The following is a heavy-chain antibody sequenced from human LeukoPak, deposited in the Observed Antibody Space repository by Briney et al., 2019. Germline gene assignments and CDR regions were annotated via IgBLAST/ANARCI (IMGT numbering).Heavy chain of an antibody. Sequence: GGSLRLSCAASGFTFSSYAMHWVRQAPGKGLEWVSATSSSDDGKYYADSVRGRFTISRDNSRNTMYLQMNSLRAEDTAVYYCARARDYYDSSEAADYWGQGTLVTVSS. J-gene: IGHJ4*02. CDR2: TSSSDDGK. CDR3: ARARDYYDSSEAADY. V-gene: IGHV3-23*01. D-gene: IGHD3-22*01. CDR1: GFTFSSYA.